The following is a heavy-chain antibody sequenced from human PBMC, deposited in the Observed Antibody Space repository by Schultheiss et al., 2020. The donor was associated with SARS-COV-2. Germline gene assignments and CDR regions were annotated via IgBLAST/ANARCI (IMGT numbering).Heavy chain of an antibody. CDR2: IYKSGGT. J-gene: IGHJ6*02. CDR1: GGSISNYY. D-gene: IGHD5-18*01. Sequence: SETLSLTFTVSGGSISNYYWSWIRQSPGKGLEWIGYIYKSGGTNYNPSLKSRVTISVDTSKNQFSLKLNSMTAADTAVYYCATLRGYSYGYVYDMDVWGQGTTVTVSS. V-gene: IGHV4-59*01. CDR3: ATLRGYSYGYVYDMDV.